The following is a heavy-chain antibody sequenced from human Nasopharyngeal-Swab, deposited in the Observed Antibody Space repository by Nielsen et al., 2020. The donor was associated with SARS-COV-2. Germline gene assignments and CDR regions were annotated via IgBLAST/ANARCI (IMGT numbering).Heavy chain of an antibody. CDR3: TALRSYYYDSTDPSGY. V-gene: IGHV3-15*01. J-gene: IGHJ4*02. D-gene: IGHD3-22*01. CDR2: IKSKTDGGTT. Sequence: VRQMPVKGLEWVGRIKSKTDGGTTDYAAPVKGRFTISRDDSKNTLYLQMNSLKTEDTAVYYCTALRSYYYDSTDPSGYWGQGTLVTVSS.